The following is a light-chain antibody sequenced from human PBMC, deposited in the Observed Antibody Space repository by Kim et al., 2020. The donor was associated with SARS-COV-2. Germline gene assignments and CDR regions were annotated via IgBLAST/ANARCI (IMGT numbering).Light chain of an antibody. CDR1: KLGDKY. CDR2: QDS. CDR3: QAWDSSTYYV. Sequence: YELTQPPSVSVSPGQTASITCSGDKLGDKYACWYQQKPGQSPVLVIYQDSKRPSGIPERFSGSNSGNTATLTISGTQAMDEADYYCQAWDSSTYYVFGTGTKVTVL. J-gene: IGLJ1*01. V-gene: IGLV3-1*01.